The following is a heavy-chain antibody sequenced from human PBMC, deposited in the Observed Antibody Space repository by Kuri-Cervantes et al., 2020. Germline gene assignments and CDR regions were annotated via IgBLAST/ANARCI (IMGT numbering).Heavy chain of an antibody. J-gene: IGHJ6*03. CDR2: MNPNSGNT. Sequence: ASVKVSCKASGHTFTSYDINWVRQATGQGLEWMGWMNPNSGNTGYAQKFQGRVTMTRNTSISTAYMELSSLRSEDTAVYYCARGYSGYDYGYYYYMDVWGKGTTVTVSS. D-gene: IGHD5-12*01. V-gene: IGHV1-8*02. CDR3: ARGYSGYDYGYYYYMDV. CDR1: GHTFTSYD.